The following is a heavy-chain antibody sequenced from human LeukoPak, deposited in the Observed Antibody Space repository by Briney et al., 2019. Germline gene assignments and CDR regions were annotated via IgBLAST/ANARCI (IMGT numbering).Heavy chain of an antibody. CDR1: GYTFTSYY. J-gene: IGHJ4*02. CDR2: INPSGGST. D-gene: IGHD3-16*01. CDR3: ARDWGSRRLPGY. Sequence: ASVKVSCKASGYTFTSYYMHWVRQAPGQGLEWMGIINPSGGSTSYAQKFQGRVTMTRDTSTSTAYMELSSLRSEDTAVYYCARDWGSRRLPGYWGQGTLVTVSS. V-gene: IGHV1-46*01.